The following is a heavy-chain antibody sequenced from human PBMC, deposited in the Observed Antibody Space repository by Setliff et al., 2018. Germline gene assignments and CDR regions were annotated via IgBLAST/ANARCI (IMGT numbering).Heavy chain of an antibody. J-gene: IGHJ4*02. CDR2: VHTNVRT. CDR1: GASVNSGDYY. D-gene: IGHD3-3*01. CDR3: ARDRFGVPAID. V-gene: IGHV4-61*09. Sequence: TLSLTCSVSGASVNSGDYYWSWIRLSAGKGLEWIGHVHTNVRTNYHPSLWGRVTISADTSKNQFSLNLRSVTAADTAVYFCARDRFGVPAIDWGQGILVTSPQ.